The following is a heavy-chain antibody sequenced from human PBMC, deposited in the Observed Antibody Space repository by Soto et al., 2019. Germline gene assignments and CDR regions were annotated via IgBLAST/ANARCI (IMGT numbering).Heavy chain of an antibody. CDR3: ARCAGYTSGCLGGFDY. Sequence: ASVKVSCKASGYTFSSYGISWVRQAPGEGPEWMGWISSDKAYTNSAQKVQGRVTLTTDTSTSTAYMELRTLRSDDTAVYFCARCAGYTSGCLGGFDYWGQGSLVTVSS. D-gene: IGHD6-19*01. CDR1: GYTFSSYG. J-gene: IGHJ4*02. V-gene: IGHV1-18*01. CDR2: ISSDKAYT.